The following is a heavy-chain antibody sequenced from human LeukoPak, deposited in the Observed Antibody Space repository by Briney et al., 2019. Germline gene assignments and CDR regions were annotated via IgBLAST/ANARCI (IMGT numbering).Heavy chain of an antibody. J-gene: IGHJ4*02. CDR3: ARDGYYGSGSYDH. CDR1: GYTFTGYY. D-gene: IGHD3-10*01. CDR2: INPNSGGT. V-gene: IGHV1-2*04. Sequence: ASVKVSCKASGYTFTGYYMHWVRQAPGQGLEWMGWINPNSGGTNYAQKFQGWDTMTRDTSISTAYMELSRLRSDDTAVYYCARDGYYGSGSYDHWGQGTLVTVSS.